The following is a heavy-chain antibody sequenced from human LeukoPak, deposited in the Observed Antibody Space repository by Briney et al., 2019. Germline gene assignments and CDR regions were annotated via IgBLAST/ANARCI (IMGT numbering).Heavy chain of an antibody. V-gene: IGHV3-23*01. CDR3: AKGAWDCSSTSCYIPDY. J-gene: IGHJ4*02. CDR2: ISGSGGST. Sequence: ETLSLTCAVYGGSFSGYYWSWVRQAPGKGLEWVSAISGSGGSTYYADSVKGRFTISRDNSKNTLYLQMNSLRAEDTAVYYCAKGAWDCSSTSCYIPDYWGQGTLVTVSS. CDR1: GGSFSGYY. D-gene: IGHD2-2*02.